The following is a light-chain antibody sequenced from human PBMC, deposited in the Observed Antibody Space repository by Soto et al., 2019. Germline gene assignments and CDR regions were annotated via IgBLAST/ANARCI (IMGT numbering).Light chain of an antibody. J-gene: IGKJ1*01. V-gene: IGKV3-20*01. Sequence: DIVLTQSPGTLSLSPGERATLSCKASQSVSSSYLAWYQKKPGQAPRLIIYGASSRATGIPDRLSGSGSGKDFTLNISRLEPEECAVDDGQQYGTSPGTFGQGTKVDI. CDR1: QSVSSSY. CDR2: GAS. CDR3: QQYGTSPGT.